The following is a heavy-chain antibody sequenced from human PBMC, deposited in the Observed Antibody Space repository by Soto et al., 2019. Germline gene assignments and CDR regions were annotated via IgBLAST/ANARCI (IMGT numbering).Heavy chain of an antibody. V-gene: IGHV3-23*01. Sequence: VQLLESGGDLVQPGGSLRLSCVASGFILNNYAMSWVRQAPGKGLEWVSTIGGTDGDSDGVLWYEDSVKGRFTISRDSSANTLCLHMDNLRAEESALYYCVKRGRNWGAFDFWGQGTTVVVSS. D-gene: IGHD7-27*01. CDR1: GFILNNYA. J-gene: IGHJ3*01. CDR2: IGGTDGDSDGVL. CDR3: VKRGRNWGAFDF.